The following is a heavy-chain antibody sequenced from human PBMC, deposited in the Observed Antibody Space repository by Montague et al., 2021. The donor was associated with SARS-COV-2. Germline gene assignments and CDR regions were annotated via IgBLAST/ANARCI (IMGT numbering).Heavy chain of an antibody. CDR3: ARDGGTITIFGVLSMLRYFDY. CDR2: ISTSSSTI. V-gene: IGHV3-48*02. CDR1: GFTFSSYS. J-gene: IGHJ4*02. D-gene: IGHD3-3*01. Sequence: SLRLSCAASGFTFSSYSMNWVRQAPGKGLEWVSFISTSSSTIYYADSVKGRFTISRDNVKNSLYLQMNSLRDEDTAVYYCARDGGTITIFGVLSMLRYFDYWGQGTLVTVSS.